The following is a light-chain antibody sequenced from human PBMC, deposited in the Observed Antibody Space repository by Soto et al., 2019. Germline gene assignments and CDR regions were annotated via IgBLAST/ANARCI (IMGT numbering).Light chain of an antibody. CDR1: SSDVGGYNY. CDR3: SSYTSSSTLGGSDV. CDR2: DVS. V-gene: IGLV2-14*01. Sequence: QSALTQPASVSGSPGQSITISCTGTSSDVGGYNYVSWYQQHPGKAPKLMIYDVSNRPSGVSNRFSGSKSGNTASLTISGLQAEDEADYYCSSYTSSSTLGGSDVFGTGTKLTVL. J-gene: IGLJ1*01.